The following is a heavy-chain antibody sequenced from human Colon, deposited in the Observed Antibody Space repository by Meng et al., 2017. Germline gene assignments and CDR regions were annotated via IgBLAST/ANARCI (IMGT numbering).Heavy chain of an antibody. Sequence: SETLSLTCAVSGYSISSGYYWGWIRLAPGKGLEWIGSINHSASTFYNPALKSRVTISLDTSKNQLSLEVNSVTAADTAVYYCARDGSGRGHYWGQGTLVTVSS. J-gene: IGHJ4*02. D-gene: IGHD6-19*01. V-gene: IGHV4-38-2*02. CDR2: INHSAST. CDR3: ARDGSGRGHY. CDR1: GYSISSGYY.